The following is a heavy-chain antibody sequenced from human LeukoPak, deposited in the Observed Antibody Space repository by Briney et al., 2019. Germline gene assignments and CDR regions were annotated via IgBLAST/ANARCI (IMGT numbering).Heavy chain of an antibody. Sequence: GESLKISCKGSGYSFTNYWIAWVRQMPGKGLAWMGIIYPGDSDTRYSPSFQGQVAISVDKSISTAYLQWSSLKASDTAMYYCARHVATGEFEYWGQGTLVTVSS. CDR3: ARHVATGEFEY. J-gene: IGHJ4*02. CDR1: GYSFTNYW. CDR2: IYPGDSDT. D-gene: IGHD7-27*01. V-gene: IGHV5-51*01.